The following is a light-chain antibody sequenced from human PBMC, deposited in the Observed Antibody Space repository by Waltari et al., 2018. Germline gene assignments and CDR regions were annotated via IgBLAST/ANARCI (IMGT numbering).Light chain of an antibody. CDR3: HQYGRSPLA. Sequence: EIVLTQSPATLSLSPGETATLSCGASQSVTASYVAWYQQKPGLAPRLLIDAATDRAPGIPGRFSGSGSGTDFTLTISGVEPEDFVVYYCHQYGRSPLAFGGGTKVEI. CDR2: AAT. CDR1: QSVTASY. V-gene: IGKV3D-20*01. J-gene: IGKJ4*01.